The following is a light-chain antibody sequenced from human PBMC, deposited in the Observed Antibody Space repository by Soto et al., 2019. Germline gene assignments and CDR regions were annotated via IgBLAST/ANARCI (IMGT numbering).Light chain of an antibody. CDR1: QRISIN. Sequence: EILMTQSPATLSVSPGDSATLSCRASQRISINVAWYKQTPGEAPCLLIYDADTRASGVPGRFIGSGSGTEFARPISILQFEDFAVYYCQQYNNWPRTFGQGTKVDIK. CDR2: DAD. J-gene: IGKJ1*01. CDR3: QQYNNWPRT. V-gene: IGKV3-15*01.